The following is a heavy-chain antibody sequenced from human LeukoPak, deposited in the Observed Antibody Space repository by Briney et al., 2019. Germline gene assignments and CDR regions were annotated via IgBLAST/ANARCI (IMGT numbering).Heavy chain of an antibody. CDR3: ARSGHNSYGLRGIGY. J-gene: IGHJ4*02. CDR1: GGSFSGYY. Sequence: SETLSLTCAVYGGSFSGYYWSWIRQPPGKGLEWIGEINHSGSTNHNPSLKSRVTISVDTSKNQFSLKLSSVTAADTAVYYCARSGHNSYGLRGIGYWGQGTLVTVSS. D-gene: IGHD5-18*01. V-gene: IGHV4-34*01. CDR2: INHSGST.